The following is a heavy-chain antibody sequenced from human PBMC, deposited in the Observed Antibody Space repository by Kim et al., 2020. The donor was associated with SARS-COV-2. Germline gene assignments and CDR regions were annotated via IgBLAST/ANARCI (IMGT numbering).Heavy chain of an antibody. CDR3: ARAGGGRIAAHFNY. D-gene: IGHD6-6*01. V-gene: IGHV3-30*04. Sequence: GGSLRLSCAASGFTFSSYAMHWVRQAPGKGLEWVAVISYDGSNKYYADSVKGRFTISRDNSKNTLYLQMNSLRAEDTAVYYCARAGGGRIAAHFNYWGQGTLVTVSS. CDR2: ISYDGSNK. J-gene: IGHJ4*02. CDR1: GFTFSSYA.